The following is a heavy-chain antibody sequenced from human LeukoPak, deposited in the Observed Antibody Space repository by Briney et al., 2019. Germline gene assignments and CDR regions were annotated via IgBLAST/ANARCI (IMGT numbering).Heavy chain of an antibody. D-gene: IGHD2-15*01. CDR3: ARDCSGGSCYGTAFDI. CDR2: ISSSSSTI. Sequence: GGSLRLSCAASGFTFSSYWMNWVRQAPGKGLEWVSYISSSSSTIYYADSVKGRFTISRDNAKNSLYLQMNSLRAEDTAVYYCARDCSGGSCYGTAFDIWGQGTMVTVSS. V-gene: IGHV3-48*01. CDR1: GFTFSSYW. J-gene: IGHJ3*02.